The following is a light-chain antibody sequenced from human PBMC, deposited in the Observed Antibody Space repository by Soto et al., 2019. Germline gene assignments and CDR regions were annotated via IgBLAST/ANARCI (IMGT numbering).Light chain of an antibody. J-gene: IGLJ1*01. Sequence: QSALIQPASVSGSPGQSITISCTGTSSDVGGSNYVSWYQHHPHRAPKLLIYEVANRPSGVSHRFSGSKSGNTASLTISGLQAEDEADYYCSSYTTTSTYVFGTGTKVTVL. V-gene: IGLV2-14*01. CDR1: SSDVGGSNY. CDR2: EVA. CDR3: SSYTTTSTYV.